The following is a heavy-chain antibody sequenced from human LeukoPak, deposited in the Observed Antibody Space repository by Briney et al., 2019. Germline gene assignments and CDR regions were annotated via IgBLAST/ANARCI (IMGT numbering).Heavy chain of an antibody. V-gene: IGHV5-51*01. CDR1: GYSFISYR. Sequence: GESLKISCKGSGYSFISYRIGWVRHMPGKGLEWMGIINPGDSDTRNSPSFQGQVTISADKSISTAYLQWSSLKASDTAIYYCARGYYYDLMTGFSAWFDPWGQGTQVTVSS. CDR2: INPGDSDT. CDR3: ARGYYYDLMTGFSAWFDP. D-gene: IGHD3-9*01. J-gene: IGHJ5*02.